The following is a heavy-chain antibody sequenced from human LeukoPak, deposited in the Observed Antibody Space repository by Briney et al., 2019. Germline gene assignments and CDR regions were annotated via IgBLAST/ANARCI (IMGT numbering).Heavy chain of an antibody. CDR1: GFTLSNYS. J-gene: IGHJ4*02. Sequence: PGGSLRLSCAASGFTLSNYSMNWVRQAPGKGLEWVAFISSSSSYIFYADSLKGRFTISRDNAKNSLYLQMNSLRADDTAVYYCVRDLAYGDDGLWGQGTLVTVSS. CDR2: ISSSSSYI. V-gene: IGHV3-21*01. D-gene: IGHD4-17*01. CDR3: VRDLAYGDDGL.